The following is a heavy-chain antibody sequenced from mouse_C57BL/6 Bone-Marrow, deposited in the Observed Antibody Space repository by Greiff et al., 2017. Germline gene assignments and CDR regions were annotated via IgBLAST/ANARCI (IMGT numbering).Heavy chain of an antibody. D-gene: IGHD2-1*01. CDR2: ISYDGSN. Sequence: EVKLVESGPGLVKPSQSLSLTCSVTGYSITSGYYWNWIRQFPGNKLEWMGYISYDGSNNYNPSLKNRISITRDTSKNQFFLKLNSVTTEDTATYYCAKGGNLIDYWGQGTTLTVSS. V-gene: IGHV3-6*01. CDR1: GYSITSGYY. J-gene: IGHJ2*01. CDR3: AKGGNLIDY.